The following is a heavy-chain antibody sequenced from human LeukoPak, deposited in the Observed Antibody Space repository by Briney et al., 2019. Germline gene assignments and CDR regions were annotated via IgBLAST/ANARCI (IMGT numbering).Heavy chain of an antibody. CDR2: INNGGGGT. CDR1: GFIFTDYA. J-gene: IGHJ4*02. CDR3: ARSGLATCHY. V-gene: IGHV3-23*01. D-gene: IGHD3-10*01. Sequence: GGPLRLSCQASGFIFTDYAMSWVRQAPGKGLEWVSSINNGGGGTFFADSVKGRFTISRDDSRGMVYLQMNSLSAEDTAVYYCARSGLATCHYWGQGTLVTVSS.